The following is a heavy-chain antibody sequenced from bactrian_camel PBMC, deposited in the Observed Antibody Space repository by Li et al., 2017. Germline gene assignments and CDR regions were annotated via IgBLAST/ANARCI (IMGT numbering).Heavy chain of an antibody. CDR3: AAVAGLFGGTCVDVRSVDY. V-gene: IGHV3S1*01. Sequence: HVQLVESGGGSVQAGGSLRLSCVLSGYSYKSWSMGWLRERSEGVAALDSEGRTMYAQSVKGRFTISQDNAKNTLYLQMNSLNTEDTAMYYCAAVAGLFGGTCVDVRSVDYWGQGTQVTVS. J-gene: IGHJ4*01. D-gene: IGHD2*01. CDR2: LDSEGRT. CDR1: GYSYKSWS.